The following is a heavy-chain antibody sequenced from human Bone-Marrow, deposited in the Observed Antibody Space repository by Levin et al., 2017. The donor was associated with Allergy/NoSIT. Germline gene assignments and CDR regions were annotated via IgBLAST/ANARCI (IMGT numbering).Heavy chain of an antibody. D-gene: IGHD3-3*01. V-gene: IGHV3-48*01. J-gene: IGHJ6*02. Sequence: GESLKISCTTSGFPFSRYSMNWVRQTPGRGLEWISFISSGANTKYYAESVKGRFTISRDNAKDVLHLQMNSLRGSDTGVYYWSGEKAPAGVLTSQPRAYFYAIDVWGQGTTVTV. CDR3: SGEKAPAGVLTSQPRAYFYAIDV. CDR1: GFPFSRYS. CDR2: ISSGANTK.